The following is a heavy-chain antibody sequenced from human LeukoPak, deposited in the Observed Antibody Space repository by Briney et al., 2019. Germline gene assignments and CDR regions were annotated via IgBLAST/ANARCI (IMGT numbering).Heavy chain of an antibody. CDR1: RFAFSSYA. Sequence: GGSLRLSCAASRFAFSSYAMNWVRQAPGKGLEWVSYISSSGSTIYYADSVKGRFTISRDNAKNSLYLQMNSLRAEDTAVYYCAELGITMIGGVWGKGTTVTISS. CDR3: AELGITMIGGV. V-gene: IGHV3-48*03. D-gene: IGHD3-10*02. J-gene: IGHJ6*04. CDR2: ISSSGSTI.